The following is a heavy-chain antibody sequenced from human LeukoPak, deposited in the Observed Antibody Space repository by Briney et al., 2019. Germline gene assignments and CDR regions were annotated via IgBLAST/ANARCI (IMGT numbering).Heavy chain of an antibody. CDR3: ARDQASYAIYYFDY. D-gene: IGHD1-26*01. V-gene: IGHV3-33*01. CDR1: GFTFSSYG. CDR2: IWFDGSNK. J-gene: IGHJ4*02. Sequence: GGSLRLSCAASGFTFSSYGMHWVRQAPGKGLEWVAGIWFDGSNKYHADPVKGRFTISRDNSKNTLYLYMNSLRAEDTALYYCARDQASYAIYYFDYWGQGTLVTVSS.